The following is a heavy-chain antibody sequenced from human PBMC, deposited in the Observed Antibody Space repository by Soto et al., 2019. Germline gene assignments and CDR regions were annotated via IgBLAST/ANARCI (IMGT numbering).Heavy chain of an antibody. D-gene: IGHD6-19*01. CDR2: VWYDGSSK. CDR3: PRDSSGWYGGFDY. CDR1: GFTFSSYG. V-gene: IGHV3-33*01. J-gene: IGHJ4*02. Sequence: QVQLVESGGGVVQPGRSLRLSCAASGFTFSSYGMHWVRQAPGKGLEWVAVVWYDGSSKYYADSVKGRFTISRDNSKNALYLQMNSLRAEDTAVYYCPRDSSGWYGGFDYWGQGTLVTVSS.